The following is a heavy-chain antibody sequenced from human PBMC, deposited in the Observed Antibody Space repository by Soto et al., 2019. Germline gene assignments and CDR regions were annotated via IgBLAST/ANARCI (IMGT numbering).Heavy chain of an antibody. V-gene: IGHV4-59*08. D-gene: IGHD2-15*01. J-gene: IGHJ6*02. CDR1: GGSISSYY. Sequence: ETLSLTCTVSGGSISSYYWSWIRQPPGKGLEWIGYIYYSGSTNYNPSLKSRVTISVDTSKNQFSLKLSSVTAADTAVYYCARHVLGYCSGGSCYPKYYYYGMDDWGQGTTVTVSS. CDR3: ARHVLGYCSGGSCYPKYYYYGMDD. CDR2: IYYSGST.